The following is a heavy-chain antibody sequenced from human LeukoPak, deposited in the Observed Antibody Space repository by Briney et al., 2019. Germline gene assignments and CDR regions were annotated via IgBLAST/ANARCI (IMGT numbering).Heavy chain of an antibody. J-gene: IGHJ4*02. CDR1: GFTFSSYW. D-gene: IGHD6-19*01. CDR3: ARLSSGWSPSGCDY. Sequence: GGSLRLSCAASGFTFSSYWMHWVRQGPGKELTWVSHINSDGTTTNYADSVKGRFTISRDNAKNTLYLQMNSLRAEDTAVYYCARLSSGWSPSGCDYWGEGTLVTVSS. V-gene: IGHV3-74*01. CDR2: INSDGTTT.